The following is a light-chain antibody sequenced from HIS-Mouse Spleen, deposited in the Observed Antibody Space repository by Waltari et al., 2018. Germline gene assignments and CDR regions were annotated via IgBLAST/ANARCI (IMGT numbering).Light chain of an antibody. J-gene: IGLJ2*01. CDR2: DVS. CDR1: SSDVGGYNY. V-gene: IGLV2-14*03. Sequence: QSALTQPASVSGSPGQSITISCTGTSSDVGGYNYVSWYQQHPGKAPKLMIYDVSNRPSGFSNRFSGSKSGNTASLTSSGLQAEDEADYYCSSYTSSSFNVVFGGGTKLTVL. CDR3: SSYTSSSFNVV.